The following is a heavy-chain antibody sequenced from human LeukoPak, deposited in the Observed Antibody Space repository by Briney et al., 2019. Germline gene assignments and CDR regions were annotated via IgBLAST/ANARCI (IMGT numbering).Heavy chain of an antibody. CDR3: ARLAYDFWSGYYMDV. D-gene: IGHD3-3*01. J-gene: IGHJ6*04. CDR1: GGSISSYY. V-gene: IGHV4-4*09. Sequence: PSETLSLTCTVSGGSISSYYWSWLRQPPGKGLEWIGYIYTSGSTNYNPSLKSRVTISVDTSKNQFSLKLSSVTAADTAVYYCARLAYDFWSGYYMDVWGKGTTVTVSS. CDR2: IYTSGST.